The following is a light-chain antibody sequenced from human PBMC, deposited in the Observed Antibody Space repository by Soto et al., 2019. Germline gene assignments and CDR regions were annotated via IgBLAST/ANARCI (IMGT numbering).Light chain of an antibody. CDR3: SSYISSAPPYV. J-gene: IGLJ1*01. CDR1: ISDVGDYNY. V-gene: IGLV2-14*01. Sequence: QSVLTQPASVSGAPGQSIAISCTGTISDVGDYNYVSWYQQHPGKAPKLIIYDVSDRHSGVSSRFSGSKSGNTASLTISGLQSEDEADYYCSSYISSAPPYVFGTGT. CDR2: DVS.